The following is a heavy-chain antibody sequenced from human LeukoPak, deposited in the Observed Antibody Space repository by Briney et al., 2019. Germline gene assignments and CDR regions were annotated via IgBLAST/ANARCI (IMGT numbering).Heavy chain of an antibody. D-gene: IGHD6-19*01. J-gene: IGHJ4*02. CDR3: ARDYRSSSGWTVDY. CDR1: GFTFSSYS. V-gene: IGHV3-48*02. Sequence: GGSLRLSCAASGFTFSSYSMNWVRQAPGKGLEWVSYISTSSSTIYYADSVKGRFTISRDNVKNSLYLQMNSLRDEDTAVYYCARDYRSSSGWTVDYWGQGTLVTVSS. CDR2: ISTSSSTI.